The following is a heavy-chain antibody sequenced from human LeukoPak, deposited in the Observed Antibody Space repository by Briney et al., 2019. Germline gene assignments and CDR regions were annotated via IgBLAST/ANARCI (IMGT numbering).Heavy chain of an antibody. CDR2: IIPILGIA. D-gene: IGHD4-17*01. V-gene: IGHV1-69*04. J-gene: IGHJ6*02. Sequence: GASVKVSCKASGGTFSSYAISWVRQAPGQGLEWMGRIIPILGIANYAQKFQGRVTITADKSTSTAYMELSSLRSEDTAVYYCARSPYGDYGMDVWGQGTTVTVSS. CDR3: ARSPYGDYGMDV. CDR1: GGTFSSYA.